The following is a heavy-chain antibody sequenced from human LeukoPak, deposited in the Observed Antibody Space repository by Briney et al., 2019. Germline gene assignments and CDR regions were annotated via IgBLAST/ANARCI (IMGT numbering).Heavy chain of an antibody. CDR3: ARDGVSGYTTSWYDY. J-gene: IGHJ4*02. CDR2: IKQDGSER. CDR1: GFTFSNYW. D-gene: IGHD6-13*01. V-gene: IGHV3-7*01. Sequence: GGSLRLSCAASGFTFSNYWMSWVRQAPGRGLEWVANIKQDGSERYYVDSVKGRFTVSRDNAKNSLYLQMNSLSAEDTAVYSCARDGVSGYTTSWYDYWGQGTLVTVSS.